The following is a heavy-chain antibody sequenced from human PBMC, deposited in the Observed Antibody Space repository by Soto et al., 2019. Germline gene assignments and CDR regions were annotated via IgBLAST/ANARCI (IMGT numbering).Heavy chain of an antibody. CDR1: GFTFSSYG. D-gene: IGHD3-3*01. V-gene: IGHV3-33*01. J-gene: IGHJ4*02. Sequence: QVQLVESGGGVVQPGRSLRLSCAASGFTFSSYGMHWVRQAPGKGLEWVAVIWYDGSNKYYADSVKGRFTISRDNSKNTLYLQMNSLRAEDTAVYYCARDKSPYYDFWSSLDYWGQGTLVTVSS. CDR2: IWYDGSNK. CDR3: ARDKSPYYDFWSSLDY.